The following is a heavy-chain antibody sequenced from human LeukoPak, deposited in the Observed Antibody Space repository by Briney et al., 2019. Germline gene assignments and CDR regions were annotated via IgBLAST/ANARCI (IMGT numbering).Heavy chain of an antibody. V-gene: IGHV3-66*01. CDR1: GLTVSSNY. D-gene: IGHD2-15*01. J-gene: IGHJ4*02. CDR3: ARGDYAPVYCSGGSCYSGYFDY. CDR2: LYTGGNT. Sequence: GGSLRLSCAASGLTVSSNYMTWVRQGPGKGLEWVSVLYTGGNTYYADSVKGRFTISRDSSKNTLYLQMNSLRAEDTAVYYCARGDYAPVYCSGGSCYSGYFDYWGQGTLVTVSS.